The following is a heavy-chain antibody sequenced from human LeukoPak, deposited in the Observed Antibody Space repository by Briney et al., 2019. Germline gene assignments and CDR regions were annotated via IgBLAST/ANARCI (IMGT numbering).Heavy chain of an antibody. CDR3: ARGPVSVFWSGYYYLDY. J-gene: IGHJ4*02. D-gene: IGHD3-3*01. CDR1: GGSFSGYY. CDR2: INHSGST. V-gene: IGHV4-34*01. Sequence: SETLSLTCAVYGGSFSGYYWSWIRQPPGKGLGWIGEINHSGSTNYNPSLKSRVTISVDTSKNQFSLKLSSVTAADTAVYYCARGPVSVFWSGYYYLDYWGQGTLVTVSS.